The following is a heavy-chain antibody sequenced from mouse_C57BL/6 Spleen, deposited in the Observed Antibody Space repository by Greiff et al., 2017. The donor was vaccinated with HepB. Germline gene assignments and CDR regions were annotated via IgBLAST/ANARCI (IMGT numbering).Heavy chain of an antibody. Sequence: EVQLKESGGDLVKPGGSLKLSCAASGFTFSSYGMSWVRQTPDKRLEWVATISSGGSYTYYPDSVKGRFTISRDNAKNTLYLKMSSLKSEDTAMYYCARHGYYYGSGAMDYWGQGTSVTVSS. J-gene: IGHJ4*01. CDR3: ARHGYYYGSGAMDY. V-gene: IGHV5-6*01. D-gene: IGHD1-1*01. CDR1: GFTFSSYG. CDR2: ISSGGSYT.